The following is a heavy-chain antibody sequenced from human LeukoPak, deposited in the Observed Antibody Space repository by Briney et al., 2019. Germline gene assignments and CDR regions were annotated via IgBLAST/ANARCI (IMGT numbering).Heavy chain of an antibody. V-gene: IGHV3-23*01. Sequence: GGSLRLSCAVSGLTFNDYAMSWVRQAPGKGLEWVSAISKSGDHTYYAASAKGRFTIYRDNSKNTQYLQMNSLRAEDTAVYYCATSWGPDTSAFRWGRDGMDVWGQGTTVIVS. CDR2: ISKSGDHT. J-gene: IGHJ6*02. CDR1: GLTFNDYA. D-gene: IGHD3-16*01. CDR3: ATSWGPDTSAFRWGRDGMDV.